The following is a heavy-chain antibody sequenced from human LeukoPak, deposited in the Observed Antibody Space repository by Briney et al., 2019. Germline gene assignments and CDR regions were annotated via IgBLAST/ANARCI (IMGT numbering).Heavy chain of an antibody. D-gene: IGHD4-17*01. V-gene: IGHV4-4*02. CDR3: ARRQFGDYPTGHFDY. CDR1: GGSISSGDW. CDR2: IYLGGTT. Sequence: PSGTLSLTCTVSGGSISSGDWWSWVRQPPGKGLEWIGEIYLGGTTNYNPSLKTRVTISIDTSKNQFSLRLSSVTAADTAVYYCARRQFGDYPTGHFDYWGQGTLVTVSS. J-gene: IGHJ4*02.